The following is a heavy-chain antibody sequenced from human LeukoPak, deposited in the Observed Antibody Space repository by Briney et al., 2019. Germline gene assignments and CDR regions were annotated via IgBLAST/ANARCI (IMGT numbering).Heavy chain of an antibody. CDR3: AKEYTTSWFTSLN. J-gene: IGHJ4*02. CDR1: GFTFSTHS. Sequence: AGSLRLSCAASGFTFSTHSMSWVRQAPGKGLEWVSGIGDNGAKTYYADFVKGRFTISRDNSKKTLYLQMNSLRAEDTAVYYCAKEYTTSWFTSLNWGQGTLVTVSS. V-gene: IGHV3-23*01. D-gene: IGHD6-13*01. CDR2: IGDNGAKT.